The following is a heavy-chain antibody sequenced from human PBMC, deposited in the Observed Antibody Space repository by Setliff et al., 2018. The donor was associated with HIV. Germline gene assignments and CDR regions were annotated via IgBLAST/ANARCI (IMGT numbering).Heavy chain of an antibody. Sequence: PSETLSLTCTVSGGSISISDWSWIRQPPGKGLEWIGCIYTSGNTNYDPSLKSRVTISVDTSKNQFSLKLSSVTAADTAVYYCASFSGYDYYFDYWGQGTLVTVSS. CDR1: GGSISISD. J-gene: IGHJ4*02. D-gene: IGHD5-12*01. V-gene: IGHV4-4*09. CDR2: IYTSGNT. CDR3: ASFSGYDYYFDY.